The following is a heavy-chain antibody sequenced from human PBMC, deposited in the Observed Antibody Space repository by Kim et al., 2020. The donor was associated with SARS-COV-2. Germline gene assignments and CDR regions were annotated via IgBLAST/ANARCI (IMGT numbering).Heavy chain of an antibody. Sequence: SETLSLTCSVSGVSVSSYYWSWIRQPPGKGLEWIGYIYYSGSTTYNPSLQSRVTISIDTSKNQFSLKLFSVTAADSAMYYCANSESFGALDIWGLGTMVTVSS. CDR1: GVSVSSYY. CDR2: IYYSGST. J-gene: IGHJ3*02. CDR3: ANSESFGALDI. V-gene: IGHV4-59*02. D-gene: IGHD1-26*01.